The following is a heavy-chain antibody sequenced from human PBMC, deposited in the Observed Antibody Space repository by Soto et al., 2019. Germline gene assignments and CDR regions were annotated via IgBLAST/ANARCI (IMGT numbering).Heavy chain of an antibody. CDR2: ISAYNGNT. V-gene: IGHV1-18*01. CDR3: ARTPARGYYYDSSGYAVFDY. J-gene: IGHJ4*02. D-gene: IGHD3-22*01. CDR1: GYTFTSYG. Sequence: GASVKVSCKASGYTFTSYGISCVRQAPGQGLEWMGWISAYNGNTNYAQKLQGRVTMTTDTSTSTAYMELRSLRSDDTAVYYCARTPARGYYYDSSGYAVFDYWGQGTLVTVSS.